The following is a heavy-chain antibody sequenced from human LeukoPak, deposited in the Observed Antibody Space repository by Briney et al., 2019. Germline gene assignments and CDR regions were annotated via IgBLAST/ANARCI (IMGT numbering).Heavy chain of an antibody. CDR2: ISAYNGNT. Sequence: ASVKVSCKASGYTFTTYYMHWVRQAPGQGLEWVGWISAYNGNTNYAQKLQGRVTMTTDTSTSTAYMELRSLRSDDTAVYYCARSRATIKGFDYWGQGTLVTVSS. D-gene: IGHD5-12*01. CDR3: ARSRATIKGFDY. CDR1: GYTFTTYY. V-gene: IGHV1-18*04. J-gene: IGHJ4*02.